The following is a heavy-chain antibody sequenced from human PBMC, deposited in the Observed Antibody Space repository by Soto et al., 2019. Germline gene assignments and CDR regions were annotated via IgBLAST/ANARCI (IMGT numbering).Heavy chain of an antibody. CDR1: GDTFSFYS. V-gene: IGHV1-69*04. J-gene: IGHJ4*02. CDR3: ATSYGSGYRAFDY. Sequence: QVQLVQFGAEVKRPGSSVKVSCKASGDTFSFYSINWVRQAPGLGLEWMGRVNPILIMSNYAQRFQGRVTMTADKCTSTADVELSGLRSEDTAMYYCATSYGSGYRAFDYWGQGALVTVS. D-gene: IGHD3-10*01. CDR2: VNPILIMS.